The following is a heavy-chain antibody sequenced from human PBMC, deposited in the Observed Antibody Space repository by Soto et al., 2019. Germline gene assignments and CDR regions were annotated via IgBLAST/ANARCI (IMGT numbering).Heavy chain of an antibody. D-gene: IGHD5-18*01. CDR2: IDTSGNT. V-gene: IGHV4-4*07. J-gene: IGHJ6*02. CDR1: VASITTYY. Sequence: PSETLSLTCTVSVASITTYYWSWIRQPAGKGLEWIGRIDTSGNTNYNPSLKSRVTMSVDTSKKQFSLKLTSVTAADKAVYYCAKGPVSRGYSYGYTMPPRSYGMDVSGQGTTVT. CDR3: AKGPVSRGYSYGYTMPPRSYGMDV.